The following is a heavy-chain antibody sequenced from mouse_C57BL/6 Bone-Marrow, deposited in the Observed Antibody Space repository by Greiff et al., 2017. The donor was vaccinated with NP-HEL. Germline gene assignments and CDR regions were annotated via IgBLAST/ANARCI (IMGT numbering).Heavy chain of an antibody. D-gene: IGHD1-1*01. Sequence: QVQLQQPGADLVKPGASVKLSCKASGYTFTSYWMHWVKQRPGRGLEWIGRIDPNSGGTKFNEKFKTKATLTVDKPSSTAYMQLSSLTSEDSAVYHCARYYYGSRGWYFDVWGTGTTVTVSS. CDR3: ARYYYGSRGWYFDV. CDR1: GYTFTSYW. V-gene: IGHV1-72*01. CDR2: IDPNSGGT. J-gene: IGHJ1*03.